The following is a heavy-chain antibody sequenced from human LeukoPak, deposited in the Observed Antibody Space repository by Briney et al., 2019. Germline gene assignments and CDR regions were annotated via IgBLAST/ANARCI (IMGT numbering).Heavy chain of an antibody. CDR2: MFDSGGT. CDR1: GGSISRPNYY. D-gene: IGHD2/OR15-2a*01. J-gene: IGHJ4*02. CDR3: ARLEYWVRH. Sequence: PSETLSLTRNVSGGSISRPNYYWGWIRQPPGKELEWIGSMFDSGGTHYNPSLKSRVTFFVETSKNQFSLKLTSVTAEDTAIYYCARLEYWVRHWGRGTLVTVSS. V-gene: IGHV4-39*01.